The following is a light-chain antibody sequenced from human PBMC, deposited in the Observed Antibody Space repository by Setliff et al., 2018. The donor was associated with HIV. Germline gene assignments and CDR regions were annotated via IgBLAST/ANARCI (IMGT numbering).Light chain of an antibody. J-gene: IGLJ2*01. CDR2: EVR. CDR1: SSDIGGYNY. V-gene: IGLV2-14*01. Sequence: QSALTQPASVSGSPGQSITISCTGTSSDIGGYNYVSWYQQFAGKAPKIIIYEVRNRPSGVPDRFSGSKSGNTASLAISGLQSEDGADYFCSSYSTGNTLIIFGGGTKVTVL. CDR3: SSYSTGNTLII.